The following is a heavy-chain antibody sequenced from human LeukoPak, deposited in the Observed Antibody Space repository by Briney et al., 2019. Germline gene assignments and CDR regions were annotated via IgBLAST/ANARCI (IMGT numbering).Heavy chain of an antibody. CDR1: GFTFSGSA. D-gene: IGHD3-9*01. CDR2: IRSKANSYAT. V-gene: IGHV3-73*01. Sequence: PGGSLKLSCAASGFTFSGSAMHCVRQASGKGLEWVGRIRSKANSYATAYAASVKGRFTISRDDSKNTAYLQMNSLKTEDTAVYYCTPSLYDILTGSDYWGQGTLVAVSP. CDR3: TPSLYDILTGSDY. J-gene: IGHJ4*02.